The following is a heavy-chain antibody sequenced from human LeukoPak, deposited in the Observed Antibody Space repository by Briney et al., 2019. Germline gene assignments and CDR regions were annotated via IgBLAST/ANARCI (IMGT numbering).Heavy chain of an antibody. CDR1: GFTFSSYG. J-gene: IGHJ6*03. D-gene: IGHD3-3*01. CDR2: IRYDGSNK. Sequence: GGSLRLSGAASGFTFSSYGMHWVRQAPGKGLEWVAFIRYDGSNKYYADSVKGRFTISRDNSKNTLYLQMNSLRAEDTAVYYCAKGSKEVLFTRDHCMDVWGKGTTVTISS. V-gene: IGHV3-30*02. CDR3: AKGSKEVLFTRDHCMDV.